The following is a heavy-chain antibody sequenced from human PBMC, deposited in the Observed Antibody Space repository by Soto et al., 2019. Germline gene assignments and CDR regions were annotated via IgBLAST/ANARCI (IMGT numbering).Heavy chain of an antibody. V-gene: IGHV3-30*03. CDR2: ISYDGNYK. J-gene: IGHJ5*02. D-gene: IGHD3-10*01. CDR3: ARSGLRRVNWFDP. Sequence: QVQVVESGGGVVQPGRSLRLSCTASGFSLSNYAMHWVRQTPGAGLEWVAFISYDGNYKYYADSVKGRFTLSRDISNNTLYLEMNSLRTEDTAVYYCARSGLRRVNWFDPWGQGTLVTVSS. CDR1: GFSLSNYA.